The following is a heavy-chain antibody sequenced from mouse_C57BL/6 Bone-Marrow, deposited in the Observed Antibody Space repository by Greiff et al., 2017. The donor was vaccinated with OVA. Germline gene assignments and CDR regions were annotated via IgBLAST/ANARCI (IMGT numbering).Heavy chain of an antibody. CDR3: ARINYWYFDV. V-gene: IGHV5-17*01. CDR2: ISSGSSTI. CDR1: GFTFSDYG. J-gene: IGHJ1*03. Sequence: EVMLVESGGGLVKPGGSLKLSCAASGFTFSDYGMHWVRQAPEKGLEWVAYISSGSSTIYYADKVKGRFTISRDNAKNTLFLQMTSLRSEDTAMYYCARINYWYFDVWGTGTTVTVSS.